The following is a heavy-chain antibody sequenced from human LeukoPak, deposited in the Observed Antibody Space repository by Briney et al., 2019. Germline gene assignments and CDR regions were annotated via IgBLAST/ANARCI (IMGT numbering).Heavy chain of an antibody. CDR2: INPNSGGT. Sequence: ASVKVSCKASGYTFTGYYMHWVRQAPGQGLEWMGWINPNSGGTNYAQKFQGRVTMTRDTSISTAYMELSRLRSDDTAVYYCASGGYSGYGYGGFDYWDQGTLVTVSS. V-gene: IGHV1-2*02. CDR1: GYTFTGYY. J-gene: IGHJ4*02. CDR3: ASGGYSGYGYGGFDY. D-gene: IGHD5-12*01.